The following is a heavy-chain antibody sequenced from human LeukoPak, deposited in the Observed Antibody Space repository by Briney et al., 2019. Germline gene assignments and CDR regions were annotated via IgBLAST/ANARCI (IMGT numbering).Heavy chain of an antibody. CDR2: ISYDGKNK. J-gene: IGHJ4*02. CDR1: GFTFSIYG. V-gene: IGHV3-30*03. Sequence: GGSLRLSCAASGFTFSIYGMQRVRHAPGRGLGRETVISYDGKNKYYADSVKGRFTISRDNSNNTLYLQMNSLRAEDTAVYYCHVGDTAIVFDYWGQGTLVTVSS. D-gene: IGHD5-18*01. CDR3: HVGDTAIVFDY.